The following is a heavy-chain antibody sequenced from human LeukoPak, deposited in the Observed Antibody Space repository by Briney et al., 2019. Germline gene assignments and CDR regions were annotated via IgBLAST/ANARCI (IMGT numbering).Heavy chain of an antibody. D-gene: IGHD6-19*01. V-gene: IGHV4-34*01. CDR2: INHSGST. CDR1: GGSFSGYY. CDR3: ARDYSSGQDY. Sequence: SETLSLTCAVYGGSFSGYYWSWIRQPPGKGLEWIGEINHSGSTNYNPSLKSRVTISVDMSKNQFSLKLSSVTAADTAVYYCARDYSSGQDYWGQGTLVTVSS. J-gene: IGHJ4*02.